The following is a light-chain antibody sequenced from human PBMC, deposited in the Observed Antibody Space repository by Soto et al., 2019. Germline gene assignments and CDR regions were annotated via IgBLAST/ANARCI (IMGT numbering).Light chain of an antibody. CDR3: QQYGSSTWT. J-gene: IGKJ1*01. Sequence: ETVLTQSPDTLSLSPGERATLSCRASQSVSSSYLAWYQQKPGQAPRLLIYGASTRATGIPDRFSGSGAGTDFTLTISGLEPEDFAVYYCQQYGSSTWTFGQGTKVDIK. CDR1: QSVSSSY. CDR2: GAS. V-gene: IGKV3-20*01.